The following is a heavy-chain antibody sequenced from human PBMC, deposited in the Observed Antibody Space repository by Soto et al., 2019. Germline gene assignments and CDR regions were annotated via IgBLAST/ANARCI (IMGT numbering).Heavy chain of an antibody. V-gene: IGHV3-33*01. J-gene: IGHJ3*02. D-gene: IGHD2-2*01. Sequence: PGGSLRLSCAASGFTFRSYGMHWVRQAPGKGLEWVALIWFDGSDIYYTDSVKGRFTISRDNSKSTLYLQINSLRAEDTAVYYCARLYCSSTSCYSVGAFDIRGQGTMVTVSS. CDR2: IWFDGSDI. CDR3: ARLYCSSTSCYSVGAFDI. CDR1: GFTFRSYG.